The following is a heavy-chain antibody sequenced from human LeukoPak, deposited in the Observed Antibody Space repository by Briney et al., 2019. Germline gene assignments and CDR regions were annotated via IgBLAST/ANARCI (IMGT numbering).Heavy chain of an antibody. D-gene: IGHD4-17*01. CDR1: GYTFTGYY. V-gene: IGHV1-2*06. CDR2: INPNSGGT. Sequence: ASVKVSCKASGYTFTGYYMHWARQAPGQGLEWMGRINPNSGGTNYAQKFQGSVTMTRDTSISTAYMELSRLRSDDTAVYYCARDSDYVASGFDYWGQGTLVTVSS. J-gene: IGHJ4*02. CDR3: ARDSDYVASGFDY.